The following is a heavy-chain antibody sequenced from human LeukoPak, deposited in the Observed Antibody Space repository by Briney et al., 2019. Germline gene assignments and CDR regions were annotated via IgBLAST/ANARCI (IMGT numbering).Heavy chain of an antibody. J-gene: IGHJ3*02. V-gene: IGHV1-18*01. CDR1: GYTFTSYG. CDR3: ARDAPDIVVVPAARLTAFDI. CDR2: ISAYNGNT. D-gene: IGHD2-2*01. Sequence: GASVKVSCKASGYTFTSYGISWVRQAPGQGLEWMGWISAYNGNTNYAQKLQGRVTMTTDTSMSTAYMELRSLRSDDTAVYYCARDAPDIVVVPAARLTAFDIWGQGTMVTVSS.